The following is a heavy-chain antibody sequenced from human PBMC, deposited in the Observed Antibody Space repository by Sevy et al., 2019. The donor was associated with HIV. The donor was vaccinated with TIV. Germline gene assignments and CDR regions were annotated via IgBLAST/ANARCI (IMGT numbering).Heavy chain of an antibody. CDR3: ARVPPYCDSSGYHDY. CDR2: ISYDGSNK. Sequence: GGSLRLSCAASGFTFSSYAMHWVRQAPGKGLEWVAVISYDGSNKYYADSVKGRFTISRDNSKNTLYLQMNSLRAEDTAVYYCARVPPYCDSSGYHDYWGQGTLVTVSS. V-gene: IGHV3-30*04. CDR1: GFTFSSYA. J-gene: IGHJ4*02. D-gene: IGHD3-22*01.